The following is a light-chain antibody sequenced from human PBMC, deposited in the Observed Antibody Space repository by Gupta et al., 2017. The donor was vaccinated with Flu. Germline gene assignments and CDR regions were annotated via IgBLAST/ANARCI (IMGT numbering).Light chain of an antibody. CDR1: NTGGKY. V-gene: IGLV3-21*02. J-gene: IGLJ2*01. CDR2: DDR. Sequence: SSVLTPPPSVSVAPGQTASSTCEGNNTGGKYVHWYHQKAGQAPVLVVYDDRDRPSRIPQRFSVSNSGNTATLTISGVEAGDEADYYCQVWDSNSDHQVLFGGGTKLTV. CDR3: QVWDSNSDHQVL.